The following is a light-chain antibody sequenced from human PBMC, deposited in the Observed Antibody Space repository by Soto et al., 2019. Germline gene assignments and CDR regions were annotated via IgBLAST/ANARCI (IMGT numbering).Light chain of an antibody. Sequence: DVQMTQSPSSLSAFVGDRVTITCRASQGIAPYLAWFQQKPGKVPKLLIYATSTLQSGVPSRFSGSGSGTDFTLTINSLQPEDVGTYYCQKYNSAPLTFGGGXKVDIK. J-gene: IGKJ4*01. V-gene: IGKV1-27*01. CDR1: QGIAPY. CDR2: ATS. CDR3: QKYNSAPLT.